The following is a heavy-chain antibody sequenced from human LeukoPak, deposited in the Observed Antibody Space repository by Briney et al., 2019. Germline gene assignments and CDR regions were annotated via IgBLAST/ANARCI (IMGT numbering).Heavy chain of an antibody. CDR1: GCPPTSGSCY. Sequence: PSQTPSPTRPDSGCPPTSGSCYGRPLRQAAGEGQEWIGRIYTSGSTNYNPSLKSRVTISVDTSKNQFSLKLSSVTAADTAVYYCASQFPPIFGVVNWGQGTLVTVSS. J-gene: IGHJ4*02. V-gene: IGHV4-61*02. D-gene: IGHD3-3*01. CDR3: ASQFPPIFGVVN. CDR2: IYTSGST.